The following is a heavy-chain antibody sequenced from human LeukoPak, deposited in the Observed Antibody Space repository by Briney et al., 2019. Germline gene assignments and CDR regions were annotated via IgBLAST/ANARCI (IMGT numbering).Heavy chain of an antibody. J-gene: IGHJ4*02. Sequence: AGGSLRLSCAASGFTFSSYSMNWVRQAPGKGLEWVSSITSSNNYIYYGDSVKGRFTISRDDAKNSLFLQMNSLRAEDTATYYCARESGYAVGDFWGQGTLVTVSS. CDR2: ITSSNNYI. D-gene: IGHD5-12*01. CDR1: GFTFSSYS. V-gene: IGHV3-21*01. CDR3: ARESGYAVGDF.